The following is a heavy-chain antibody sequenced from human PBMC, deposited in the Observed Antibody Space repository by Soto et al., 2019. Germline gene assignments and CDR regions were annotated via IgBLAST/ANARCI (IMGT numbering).Heavy chain of an antibody. CDR1: GFTFTSSA. V-gene: IGHV1-58*02. J-gene: IGHJ6*03. CDR2: IVVGSGNT. Sequence: GASVKVSCKASGFTFTSSAMQWVRQARGQRLEWIGWIVVGSGNTNYAQKFQERVTITRDMSTSTAYMELSSLRSEDTAMYYCATNVYGDYKNDYYYYYMDVWGKGTTVTVSS. D-gene: IGHD4-17*01. CDR3: ATNVYGDYKNDYYYYYMDV.